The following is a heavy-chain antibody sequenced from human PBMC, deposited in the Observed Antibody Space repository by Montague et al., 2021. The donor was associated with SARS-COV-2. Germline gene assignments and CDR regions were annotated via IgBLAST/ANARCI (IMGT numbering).Heavy chain of an antibody. V-gene: IGHV3-30*04. D-gene: IGHD6-13*01. J-gene: IGHJ6*02. CDR1: GFTFSSYA. Sequence: SLRLSWAASGFTFSSYAMHWVRQAPGKGLEWVAVISYDGSNKYYVDSVKGRFTISRDNSKNTLYLQLNSLRGDDTAVYYCAKEVATAGPWYYGLDVWGQGTTVTVSS. CDR2: ISYDGSNK. CDR3: AKEVATAGPWYYGLDV.